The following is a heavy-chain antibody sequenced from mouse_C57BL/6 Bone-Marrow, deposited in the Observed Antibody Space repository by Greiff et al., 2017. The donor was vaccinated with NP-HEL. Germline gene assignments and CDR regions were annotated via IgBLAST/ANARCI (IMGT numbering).Heavy chain of an antibody. CDR3: ARVFYPLAMDY. D-gene: IGHD1-1*01. Sequence: QVQLQQSGPGLVAPSQSLSITCTVSGFSLTSYAISWVRQPPGKGLEWLGVIWPGGGATYNSALKSRLSISKDNSKSQVFLKMNSLQTDDTARYYCARVFYPLAMDYWGQGTSVTVSS. CDR2: IWPGGGA. CDR1: GFSLTSYA. J-gene: IGHJ4*01. V-gene: IGHV2-9-1*01.